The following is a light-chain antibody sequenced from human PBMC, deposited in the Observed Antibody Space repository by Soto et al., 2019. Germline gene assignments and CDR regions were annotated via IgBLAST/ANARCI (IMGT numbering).Light chain of an antibody. J-gene: IGLJ2*01. CDR1: SSNIGSNT. V-gene: IGLV1-44*01. Sequence: QSVLTQPPSASGTPGQRVTISCSGSSSNIGSNTVNWYQQLPGAAPKLLVHSDNQRPSGVPDRFSGSRSGTSASLAISGLQSEDEADYYCATWDDSLIVYVLFGGGTKLTVL. CDR2: SDN. CDR3: ATWDDSLIVYVL.